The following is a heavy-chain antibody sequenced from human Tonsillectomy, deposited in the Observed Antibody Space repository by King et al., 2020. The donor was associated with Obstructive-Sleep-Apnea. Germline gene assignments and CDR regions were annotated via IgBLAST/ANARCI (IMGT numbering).Heavy chain of an antibody. CDR1: GDSVSSNSAA. CDR2: TYYRSKWYI. V-gene: IGHV6-1*01. D-gene: IGHD5-12*01. CDR3: ARGDRRGYSGYGGPGYFDY. J-gene: IGHJ4*02. Sequence: VQLQQSGPRLVKPSQTLSLTCAISGDSVSSNSAAWNWIRQSPSRGLEWLGRTYYRSKWYIDYAVSVKSRITINPDTSKNQFSLQLNSVTPEDTAVYYCARGDRRGYSGYGGPGYFDYWGQRTLVTVSS.